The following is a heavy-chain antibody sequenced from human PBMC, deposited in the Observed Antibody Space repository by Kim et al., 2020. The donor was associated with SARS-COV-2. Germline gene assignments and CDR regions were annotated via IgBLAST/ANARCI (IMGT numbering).Heavy chain of an antibody. CDR3: ARHRSLIPYSSGWYYFDY. Sequence: SETLSLTCTVSGGSISSSSYYWGWIRQPPGKGLEWIGSIYYSGSTYYNPSLKSRVTISVDTSKNQFSLKLSSVTAADTAVYYCARHRSLIPYSSGWYYFDYWGQGTLVTVSS. D-gene: IGHD6-19*01. CDR1: GGSISSSSYY. J-gene: IGHJ4*02. V-gene: IGHV4-39*01. CDR2: IYYSGST.